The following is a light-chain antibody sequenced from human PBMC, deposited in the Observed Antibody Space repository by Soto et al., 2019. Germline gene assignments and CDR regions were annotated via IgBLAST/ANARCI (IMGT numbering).Light chain of an antibody. J-gene: IGLJ1*01. V-gene: IGLV1-40*01. CDR3: QSYDGTLSGSYV. Sequence: QSVLTQPPSVSGAAGQRVTISCTGSSSNIGAGYDVHWYQQLPGTAPKLVMYGTTNRPSGVPDRFSGSKSGTSASLAITGLQAEDEADYYCQSYDGTLSGSYVFGIGTKVTVL. CDR2: GTT. CDR1: SSNIGAGYD.